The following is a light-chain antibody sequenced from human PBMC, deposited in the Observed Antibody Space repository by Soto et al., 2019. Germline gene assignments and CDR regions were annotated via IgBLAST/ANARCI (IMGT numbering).Light chain of an antibody. CDR1: QSVSSN. CDR2: SAS. V-gene: IGKV3-15*01. CDR3: QQYNNWPHT. J-gene: IGKJ2*01. Sequence: EIVLTHSPGTLSLSPWEIATPPCRASQSVSSNNLAWYQQRPGQAPRLLIYSASTRATGVPVRFSGSGSGTEFTLTINSLQSEDFAVYYCQQYNNWPHTFGQGTKVDIK.